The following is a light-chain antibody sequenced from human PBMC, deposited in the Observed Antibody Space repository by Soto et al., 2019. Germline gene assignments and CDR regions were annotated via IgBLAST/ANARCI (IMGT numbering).Light chain of an antibody. CDR2: GAS. CDR1: QSVSSTY. V-gene: IGKV3-20*01. CDR3: QQYGRSIT. J-gene: IGKJ5*01. Sequence: EIVLTQSPGTLSLSPGERATLSCRASQSVSSTYFAWYQQKPGQAPRLLIYGASSRATGIPDRFSGSGSGTDFTLTISRLEPEDFAVYYCQQYGRSITFGQGTRLEIK.